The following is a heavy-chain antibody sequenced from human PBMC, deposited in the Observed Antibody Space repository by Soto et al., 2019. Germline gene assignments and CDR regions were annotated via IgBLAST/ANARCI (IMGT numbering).Heavy chain of an antibody. V-gene: IGHV3-23*01. D-gene: IGHD6-13*01. CDR3: AKDLRGPEAGTWYSDL. CDR2: IVARGINT. Sequence: EVQLLESGGGLVQPGGSLRLACEASGLTFNIYTMGWVRQAPGKGLEWVSAIVARGINTYYADSVKGRFTISRDNSKDTIYLQVNSLRAEDTAVYYCAKDLRGPEAGTWYSDLWGRGTLVAVSS. J-gene: IGHJ2*01. CDR1: GLTFNIYT.